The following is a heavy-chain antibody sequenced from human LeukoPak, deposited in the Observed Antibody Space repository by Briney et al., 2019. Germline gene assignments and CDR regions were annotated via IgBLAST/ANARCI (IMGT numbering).Heavy chain of an antibody. CDR2: VYHSGGT. J-gene: IGHJ3*02. D-gene: IGHD2-21*02. CDR3: ARALKVTYAFDI. Sequence: PSQTLSLTCAVSGGSISRGGYTCSWIPQPPGKGLEWIGYVYHSGGTYYNPSLKSRVTISVVSSKNQFSLKLRSVTAADTAVYYCARALKVTYAFDIWGQGTMVTVSS. V-gene: IGHV4-30-2*01. CDR1: GGSISRGGYT.